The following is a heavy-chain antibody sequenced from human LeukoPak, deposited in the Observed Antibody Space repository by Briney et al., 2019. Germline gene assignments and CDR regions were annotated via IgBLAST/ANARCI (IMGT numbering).Heavy chain of an antibody. D-gene: IGHD5-24*01. CDR2: INPNSGGT. CDR1: GYTFTGYY. Sequence: ASVRVSPTASGYTFTGYYMHWVRQAPGQGLEWMGWINPNSGGTNYAQKCQGRVTMTRHTSMNRAYIELSRLRSDDTAVYYCARQRRFLGEVEMSTRIQDLWGQGTLVTASS. J-gene: IGHJ4*02. CDR3: ARQRRFLGEVEMSTRIQDL. V-gene: IGHV1-2*02.